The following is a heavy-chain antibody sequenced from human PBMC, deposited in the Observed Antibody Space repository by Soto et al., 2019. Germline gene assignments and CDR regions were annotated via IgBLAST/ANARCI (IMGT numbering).Heavy chain of an antibody. CDR3: VRDIR. J-gene: IGHJ4*02. CDR1: GFTFRSSW. CDR2: INGDGSVI. V-gene: IGHV3-74*01. Sequence: EVQLVESGGGLVQPGGSRRLSCAASGFTFRSSWMYWVRQTPGKGPVWVSCINGDGSVIYYADSVKGRFTISRDNARDTLYLQMNSLTTEDSAVYYCVRDIRWGQGTLVSVSS.